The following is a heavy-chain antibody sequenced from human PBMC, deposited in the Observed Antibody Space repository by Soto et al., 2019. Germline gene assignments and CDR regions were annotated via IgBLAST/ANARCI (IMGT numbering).Heavy chain of an antibody. D-gene: IGHD1-7*01. CDR1: GYRFTIYG. CDR2: ISAYNGNT. V-gene: IGHV1-18*01. Sequence: SVKLSCNGSGYRFTIYGVSWVRQATAQGLEWMGWISAYNGNTNYAQKLQGRVTMTTDTSTSTAYMELRSLRSDDTAVYYCARDRYNWSYGNYYYGMDVWGQGTTVIVSS. CDR3: ARDRYNWSYGNYYYGMDV. J-gene: IGHJ6*02.